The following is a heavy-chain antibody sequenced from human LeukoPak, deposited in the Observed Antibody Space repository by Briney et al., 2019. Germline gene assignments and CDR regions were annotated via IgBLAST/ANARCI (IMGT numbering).Heavy chain of an antibody. CDR2: ISAYNGNT. J-gene: IGHJ2*01. CDR3: ARGQSNWYFDL. CDR1: GYTFTIYG. Sequence: VASVKVSCKASGYTFTIYGISWVRQAPGQGLGWMGWISAYNGNTNYAQKLQSRVTMTTDTSTSTAYMELRSLRSDDTAVYYCARGQSNWYFDLWGRGTLVTVSS. D-gene: IGHD4-11*01. V-gene: IGHV1-18*01.